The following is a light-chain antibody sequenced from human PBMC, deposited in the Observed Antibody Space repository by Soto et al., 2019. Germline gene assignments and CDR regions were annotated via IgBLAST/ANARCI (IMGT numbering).Light chain of an antibody. Sequence: DIQMTQSPSTLSASVGDRVTITCRASQSISHWLAWYQQKPGKAPQFLIYKASSLESGGPSRFSGSVSGTEFTLTINNLQPDDFATYYCLQYDSYSRTFGQGTKVEIK. J-gene: IGKJ1*01. CDR2: KAS. CDR1: QSISHW. CDR3: LQYDSYSRT. V-gene: IGKV1-5*03.